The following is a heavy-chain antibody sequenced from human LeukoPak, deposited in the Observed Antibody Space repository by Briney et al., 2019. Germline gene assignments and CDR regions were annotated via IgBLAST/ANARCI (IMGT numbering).Heavy chain of an antibody. Sequence: SETLSLTCAVYGGSFSGYYWSWIRQPPGKGLEWIGEINHSGSTNYNPSLKSRVTISVDTSKNQFSLKLSSVTAADTAVYYCARVHPTRYYYDSSGYYVDYWGQGTLVTVSS. CDR3: ARVHPTRYYYDSSGYYVDY. D-gene: IGHD3-22*01. CDR1: GGSFSGYY. J-gene: IGHJ4*02. V-gene: IGHV4-34*01. CDR2: INHSGST.